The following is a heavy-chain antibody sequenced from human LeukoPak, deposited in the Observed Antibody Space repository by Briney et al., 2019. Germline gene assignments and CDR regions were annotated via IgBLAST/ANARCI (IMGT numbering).Heavy chain of an antibody. V-gene: IGHV3-30*18. CDR1: GFTFSSYG. Sequence: PGGSLRLSCAASGFTFSSYGMHWVRQAPGKGLEWVAVISYDGSNKYYADSVKGRFTISRDNSKNTLYLQMNSLRAEDTAVYYCAKNPYYDILTYFDYWGQGTLVTVSS. CDR3: AKNPYYDILTYFDY. CDR2: ISYDGSNK. D-gene: IGHD3-9*01. J-gene: IGHJ4*02.